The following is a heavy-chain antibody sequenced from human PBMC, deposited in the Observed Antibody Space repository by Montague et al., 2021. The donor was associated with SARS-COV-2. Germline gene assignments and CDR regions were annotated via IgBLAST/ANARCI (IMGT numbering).Heavy chain of an antibody. CDR3: ARQNWNDGGDY. CDR1: GFAFSSYA. V-gene: IGHV3-23*01. D-gene: IGHD1-1*01. CDR2: ITGSGSNT. J-gene: IGHJ4*02. Sequence: SLRLSCAASGFAFSSYAMSWVRQAPGKGLEWVSAITGSGSNTYYADSMKGRFTIFRDNSRSTLYLQINSLRAEDTAVYYCARQNWNDGGDYWGQGTLVTVSS.